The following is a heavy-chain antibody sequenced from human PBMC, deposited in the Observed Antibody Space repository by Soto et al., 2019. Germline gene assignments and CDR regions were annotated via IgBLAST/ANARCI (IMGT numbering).Heavy chain of an antibody. CDR3: ARATVAYYYSGMDV. V-gene: IGHV4-39*01. Sequence: PSETLSLTCTVSGGSISSSSYYWGWIRQPPGKGLEWIGSIYYSGSTYYNPSLKSRVTISVDTSKNQFSLKLSSVTAADTAVYYCARATVAYYYSGMDVWGQGTTVTVS. CDR1: GGSISSSSYY. CDR2: IYYSGST. D-gene: IGHD4-17*01. J-gene: IGHJ6*02.